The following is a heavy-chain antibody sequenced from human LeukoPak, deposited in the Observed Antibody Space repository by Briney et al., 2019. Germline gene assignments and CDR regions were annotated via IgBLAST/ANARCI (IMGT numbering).Heavy chain of an antibody. CDR1: GGSISSYY. D-gene: IGHD4-17*01. Sequence: SETLSLTCTVSGGSISSYYWSWIRQPPGKGLEWIGYIYYSGSTNYNPSLKSRVTISVDTSKNQFSLKLSSVTAADTAVYYCARRTTVTTEWGRDWYFDLWGRGTLVTVSS. CDR2: IYYSGST. V-gene: IGHV4-59*08. CDR3: ARRTTVTTEWGRDWYFDL. J-gene: IGHJ2*01.